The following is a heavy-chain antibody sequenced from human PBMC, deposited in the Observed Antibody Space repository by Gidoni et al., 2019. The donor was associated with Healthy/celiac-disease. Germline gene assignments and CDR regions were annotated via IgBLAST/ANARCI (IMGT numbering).Heavy chain of an antibody. CDR1: GGSTSSYY. CDR3: ARSRQQLVYNWFDP. Sequence: QVQLQESGPGLVTPSETLSLTCTVSGGSTSSYYWSWIRQPPGKGLELIGYIYYSGSTNYNPSLKSRVTISVDTSKNQFSLKLSSVTAADTAVYYCARSRQQLVYNWFDPWGQGTLVTVSS. J-gene: IGHJ5*02. CDR2: IYYSGST. V-gene: IGHV4-59*08. D-gene: IGHD6-13*01.